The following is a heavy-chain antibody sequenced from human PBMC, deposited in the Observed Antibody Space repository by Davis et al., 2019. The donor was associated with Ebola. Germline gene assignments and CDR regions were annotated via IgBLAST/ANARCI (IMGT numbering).Heavy chain of an antibody. Sequence: PGGSLRLSCAASGFTFSDYAMHWVRQAPGKGLEWVTVISYDGNNKYYADSVKGRFTISRDNSKNTLYLQIDSLRADDTAAYYCARDSYGMDVWGKGTTVTVSS. CDR1: GFTFSDYA. CDR3: ARDSYGMDV. V-gene: IGHV3-30*04. CDR2: ISYDGNNK. J-gene: IGHJ6*04.